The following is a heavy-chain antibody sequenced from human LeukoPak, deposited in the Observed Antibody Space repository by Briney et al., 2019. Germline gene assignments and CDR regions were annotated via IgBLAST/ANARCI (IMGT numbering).Heavy chain of an antibody. J-gene: IGHJ5*02. Sequence: PSETLFLTCTVSGGSISSYYWSWIRQPPGKGLEWIGYIYYSGSTNYNPSLKSRVTISVDTSKNQFSLKLSSVTAADTAVYYCARSMVVPAALNWFDPWGQGTLVTVSS. CDR1: GGSISSYY. CDR2: IYYSGST. CDR3: ARSMVVPAALNWFDP. V-gene: IGHV4-59*01. D-gene: IGHD2-2*01.